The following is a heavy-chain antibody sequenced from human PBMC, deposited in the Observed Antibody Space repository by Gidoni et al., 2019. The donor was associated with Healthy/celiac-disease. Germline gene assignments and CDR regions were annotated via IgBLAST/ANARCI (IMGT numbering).Heavy chain of an antibody. J-gene: IGHJ6*02. V-gene: IGHV3-21*01. CDR3: ARVVVVPAAMPGDYYYYGMDV. D-gene: IGHD2-2*01. CDR2: ISSSSSYI. CDR1: GFTFSSYS. Sequence: EVQLVESGGGLVKPGGSLRLSCAASGFTFSSYSMNWVRKAPGKGLEWVSSISSSSSYIYYADSVKGRFTISRDNAKNSLYLQMNSLRAEDTAVYYCARVVVVPAAMPGDYYYYGMDVWGQGTTVTVSS.